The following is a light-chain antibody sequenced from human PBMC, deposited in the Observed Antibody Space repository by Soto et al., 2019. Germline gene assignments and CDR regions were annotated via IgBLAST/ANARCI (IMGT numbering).Light chain of an antibody. CDR2: EVT. CDR3: SSYTNINTRACV. Sequence: QSVLTQPASVSGSPGQSITISCTGTSGDIGSYNRVSWYQQHPGKAPKLIIYEVTDRPSGVSNRFSGSKSGITASLTISGLQAEDEAEYYCSSYTNINTRACVFGTGTKV. V-gene: IGLV2-14*01. J-gene: IGLJ1*01. CDR1: SGDIGSYNR.